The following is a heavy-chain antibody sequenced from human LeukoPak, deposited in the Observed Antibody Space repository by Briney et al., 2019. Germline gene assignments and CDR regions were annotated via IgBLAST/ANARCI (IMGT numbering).Heavy chain of an antibody. CDR3: ARDNSVGDVAWWFDP. J-gene: IGHJ5*02. V-gene: IGHV1-46*01. CDR1: GYRFTSHY. CDR2: SNPSGSST. D-gene: IGHD1-26*01. Sequence: ASVKVSCKASGYRFTSHYMHRVRQAPGQGLEWLGLSNPSGSSTLYAQKFQGRITMTRDMSTTTDYMELSSLTYDDTAVYYCARDNSVGDVAWWFDPWGQGTLVTVSS.